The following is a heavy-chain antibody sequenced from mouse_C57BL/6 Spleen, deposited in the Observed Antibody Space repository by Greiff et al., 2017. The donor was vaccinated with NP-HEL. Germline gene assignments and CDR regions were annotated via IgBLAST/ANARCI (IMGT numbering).Heavy chain of an antibody. Sequence: VQLKESGPELVKPGDSVKISCKASGYSFTGYFMNWVMQSHGKSLEWIGRINPYNGDTFYNQKFKGKATLTVDKSSSTAHMELRSLTSEDSAVYYCARDYYGSSYVYYYAMDYWGQGTSVTVSS. CDR2: INPYNGDT. CDR3: ARDYYGSSYVYYYAMDY. D-gene: IGHD1-1*01. J-gene: IGHJ4*01. CDR1: GYSFTGYF. V-gene: IGHV1-20*01.